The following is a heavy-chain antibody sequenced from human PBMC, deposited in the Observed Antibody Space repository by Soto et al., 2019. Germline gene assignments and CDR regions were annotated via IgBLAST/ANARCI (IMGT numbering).Heavy chain of an antibody. D-gene: IGHD6-19*01. J-gene: IGHJ4*02. CDR3: ARAEGGGWALDY. CDR1: GYSFAAYW. V-gene: IGHV5-51*01. Sequence: PGESLKISCNSFGYSFAAYWIGWVRQMPGKGLEWMGIIYGVDSQNIYSPSFQGQVTISVDRSISTAYLQWSDLKVSDTAVYYCARAEGGGWALDYWGQGTLVTVSS. CDR2: IYGVDSQN.